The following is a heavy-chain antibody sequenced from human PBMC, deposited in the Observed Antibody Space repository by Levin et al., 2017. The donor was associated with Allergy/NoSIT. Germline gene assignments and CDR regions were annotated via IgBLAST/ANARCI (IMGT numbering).Heavy chain of an antibody. CDR3: SRDDLLLVPSALDL. CDR2: ISTLNGNT. V-gene: IGHV1-18*01. CDR1: GYTFDTYG. D-gene: IGHD2/OR15-2a*01. J-gene: IGHJ6*02. Sequence: ASVKVSCKTSGYTFDTYGITWVRQAPGEGLKWMGWISTLNGNTFFAQNLQDRLIMTTDASTGTAFMELRSLTSADTALYYCSRDDLLLVPSALDLCSQGTPVTVSS.